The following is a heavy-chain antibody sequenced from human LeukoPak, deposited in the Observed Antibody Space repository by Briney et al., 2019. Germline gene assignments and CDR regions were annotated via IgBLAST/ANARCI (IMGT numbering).Heavy chain of an antibody. CDR1: GFTFSSYA. Sequence: GGSLRLSCAVSGFTFSSYAMSWVRQAPGKGLEWVSGISGSGDSTYYADSVKGRFTISRDNSKITLYLQLNSLRAGDTAVYYCAKKSYYYGSTGYYDYWGQGTLVTVSS. J-gene: IGHJ4*02. V-gene: IGHV3-23*01. CDR3: AKKSYYYGSTGYYDY. D-gene: IGHD3-22*01. CDR2: ISGSGDST.